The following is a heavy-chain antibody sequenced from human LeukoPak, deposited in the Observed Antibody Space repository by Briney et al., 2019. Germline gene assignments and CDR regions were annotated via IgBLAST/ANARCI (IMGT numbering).Heavy chain of an antibody. D-gene: IGHD6-13*01. CDR1: GFTFSTYA. J-gene: IGHJ4*02. CDR2: VSNSGGTT. V-gene: IGHV3-23*01. CDR3: AKRIRGSSWYFDY. Sequence: GGSLRLSYAASGFTFSTYAITWVRQAPGKGLEWVSTVSNSGGTTFYADSVRGRFTISRDNSKNTVYLQMNTLRAEDTAVYYCAKRIRGSSWYFDYWGQGTLVTVSS.